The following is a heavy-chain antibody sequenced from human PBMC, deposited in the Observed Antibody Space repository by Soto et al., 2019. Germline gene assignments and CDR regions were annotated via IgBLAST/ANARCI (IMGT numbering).Heavy chain of an antibody. D-gene: IGHD3-9*01. V-gene: IGHV3-66*01. CDR3: ARDHFDWLLYYYYGMDV. J-gene: IGHJ6*02. CDR1: GFTVSSNY. CDR2: IYSGGVT. Sequence: GGSLRLSCAASGFTVSSNYMSWVRQARGKGLEWVSVIYSGGVTSYAASVKGSFTFSRDFSKDPLFFQMNSLRAEDTVVYYCARDHFDWLLYYYYGMDVWGQGTTVTVS.